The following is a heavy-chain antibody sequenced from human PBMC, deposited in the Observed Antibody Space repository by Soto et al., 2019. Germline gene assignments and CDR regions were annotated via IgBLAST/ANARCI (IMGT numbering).Heavy chain of an antibody. V-gene: IGHV3-33*01. CDR3: ARDGIGGTAFRGFLDY. D-gene: IGHD1-1*01. J-gene: IGHJ4*01. CDR2: IRFDGTDE. CDR1: RAIVNISV. Sequence: LASAASRAIVNISVVHVSLQTPGKGLEWVAVIRFDGTDEHYADSVKGRFTISRDNSKNMLYLQMNSLRVEDTALYFCARDGIGGTAFRGFLDYWGHGT.